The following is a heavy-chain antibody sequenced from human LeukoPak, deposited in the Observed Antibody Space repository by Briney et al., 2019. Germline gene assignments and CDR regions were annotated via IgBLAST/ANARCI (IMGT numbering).Heavy chain of an antibody. CDR1: GCGFTSYW. CDR2: IYPGDSDT. D-gene: IGHD1-26*01. J-gene: IGHJ4*02. Sequence: GESLKISFKGSGCGFTSYWIGWVRRMPGKGVEWMGIIYPGDSDTRYSPSFQVQVTISADKSISTAYLQWSSLKASDTAMYYCARRLVGATYYFDYWGQGTLVTVSS. CDR3: ARRLVGATYYFDY. V-gene: IGHV5-51*01.